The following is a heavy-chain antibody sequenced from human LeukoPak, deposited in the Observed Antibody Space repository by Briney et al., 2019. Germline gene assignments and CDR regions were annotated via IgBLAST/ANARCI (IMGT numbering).Heavy chain of an antibody. D-gene: IGHD3-10*01. Sequence: SETLSLTCTVSGYSISSGYFWGWIRQPPGKGLEWIGNIFYSGCTYYGPSLKSRLTISLDTSRNQFSLKLNSVTAADTAVYYCAKSNGYGLIDIWGQGTMVTVSS. CDR3: AKSNGYGLIDI. CDR1: GYSISSGYF. J-gene: IGHJ3*02. CDR2: IFYSGCT. V-gene: IGHV4-38-2*02.